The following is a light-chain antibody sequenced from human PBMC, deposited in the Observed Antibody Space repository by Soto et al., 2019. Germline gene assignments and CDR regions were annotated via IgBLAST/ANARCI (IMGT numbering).Light chain of an antibody. CDR1: SSDVGGYNY. CDR3: SSYAGSNKSV. J-gene: IGLJ1*01. CDR2: EVS. V-gene: IGLV2-8*01. Sequence: QSALTQPASVSGPPGQSITISCTGTSSDVGGYNYVSWYQQHPGKAPKLMIYEVSKRPSGVPDRFSGSKSGNTASLTVSGLQPEDEADYYCSSYAGSNKSVFGTGTKVTVL.